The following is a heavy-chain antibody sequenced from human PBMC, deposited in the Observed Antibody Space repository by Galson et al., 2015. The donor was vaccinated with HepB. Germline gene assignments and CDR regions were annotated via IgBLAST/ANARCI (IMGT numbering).Heavy chain of an antibody. V-gene: IGHV3-23*05. CDR1: GFPFSTFA. CDR2: LHNDGVTT. CDR3: AKFRGMDIGEYHFDH. Sequence: SLRLSCAASGFPFSTFAMGWVRQAPGKGLEWVSTLHNDGVTTHIAEYVRGRFTISRDNSKNTLFLQMNSLGVEDTALSYCAKFRGMDIGEYHFDHWGQGTLVTVSS. J-gene: IGHJ4*02. D-gene: IGHD2-2*03.